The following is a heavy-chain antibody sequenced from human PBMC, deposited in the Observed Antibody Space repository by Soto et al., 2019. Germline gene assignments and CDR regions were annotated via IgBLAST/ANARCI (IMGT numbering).Heavy chain of an antibody. CDR1: GGTFSSYA. CDR2: IIPIFGTA. V-gene: IGHV1-69*13. D-gene: IGHD2-15*01. CDR3: ARDPNCGGGSCYPRWFDP. Sequence: ASVKVSCKASGGTFSSYAISWVRQAPGQGLEWMGGIIPIFGTANYAQKFQGRVTITADESTSTAYMELSSLRSEDTAVYYCARDPNCGGGSCYPRWFDPWGQGTMVTVPQ. J-gene: IGHJ5*02.